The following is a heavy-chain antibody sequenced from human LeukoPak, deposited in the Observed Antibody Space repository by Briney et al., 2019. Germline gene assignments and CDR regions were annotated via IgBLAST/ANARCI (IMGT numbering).Heavy chain of an antibody. CDR1: GFTFSSYW. CDR3: ARGFELNTSGGAIWKLNWFDS. D-gene: IGHD3-16*02. V-gene: IGHV3-7*05. CDR2: IKQDGSEK. Sequence: GGSLRLSCAASGFTFSSYWMNWVRQAPGKGLEWVANIKQDGSEKYYADSVKGRFTISRDNAKNSLYLQMYSLRAEDTAVYYCARGFELNTSGGAIWKLNWFDSWGQGTLVTVSS. J-gene: IGHJ5*01.